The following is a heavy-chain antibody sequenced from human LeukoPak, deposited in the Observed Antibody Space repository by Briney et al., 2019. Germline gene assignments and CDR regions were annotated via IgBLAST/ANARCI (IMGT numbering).Heavy chain of an antibody. CDR1: GGSISSGGYY. Sequence: RPSETLSLTCTVSGGSISSGGYYWSWIRQHPGKGLEWIGYIYYSGSTYYNPSLKSRVTISVDTSKNQFSLKLSSVTAADTAVYYCARDGGDSNYVYFDYWGQGTLVTVSS. CDR2: IYYSGST. V-gene: IGHV4-31*03. J-gene: IGHJ4*02. D-gene: IGHD4-11*01. CDR3: ARDGGDSNYVYFDY.